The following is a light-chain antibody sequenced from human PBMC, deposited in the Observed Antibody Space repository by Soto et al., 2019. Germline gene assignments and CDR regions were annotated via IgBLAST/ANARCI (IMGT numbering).Light chain of an antibody. V-gene: IGKV3-20*01. J-gene: IGKJ1*01. Sequence: EIVLTQSPGTLSLSPGERATLSCRASQSVSSSYLAWYQQKPGQAPRLLIYGASTRATGISARFSGSGSGTEFSLTISSLQSEDFAVYYCQQYGSSPETFGQGTKVDIK. CDR2: GAS. CDR3: QQYGSSPET. CDR1: QSVSSSY.